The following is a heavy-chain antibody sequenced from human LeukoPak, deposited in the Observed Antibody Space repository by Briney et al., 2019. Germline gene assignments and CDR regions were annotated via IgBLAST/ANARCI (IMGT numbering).Heavy chain of an antibody. Sequence: GESLKISCKGSGYTFTKYWIAWVRPLPGKGLEWMGIIYPGDSDIRYSPSFRGQVTISVDKSSTTAYLQWTSLKASDTAMYYCARHFGYSGYDGDYWGQGTLVTVSS. CDR3: ARHFGYSGYDGDY. J-gene: IGHJ4*02. CDR2: IYPGDSDI. CDR1: GYTFTKYW. D-gene: IGHD5-12*01. V-gene: IGHV5-51*01.